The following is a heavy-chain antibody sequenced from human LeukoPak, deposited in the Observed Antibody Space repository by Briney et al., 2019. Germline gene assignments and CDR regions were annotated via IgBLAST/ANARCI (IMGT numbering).Heavy chain of an antibody. Sequence: GGSLRLSCAASGFTFSSYWMSWVRQAPGKGLEWVANIKQDGSEKYYVDSVKGRFTISRDNAKNSLYLQMNSLRAEDTAVYYCAREFSYYGSGRPLDYWGQGTLVTVSS. J-gene: IGHJ4*02. CDR2: IKQDGSEK. CDR3: AREFSYYGSGRPLDY. CDR1: GFTFSSYW. V-gene: IGHV3-7*01. D-gene: IGHD3-10*01.